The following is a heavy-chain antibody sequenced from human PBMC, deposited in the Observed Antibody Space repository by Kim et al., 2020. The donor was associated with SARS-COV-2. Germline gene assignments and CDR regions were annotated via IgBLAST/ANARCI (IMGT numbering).Heavy chain of an antibody. Sequence: ASVKVSCKASGYTFTSYAMNWVRQAPGQGLEWMGWINTNTGNPTYAQGFTGRFVFSLDTSVSTAYLQISSLKAEDTAVYYCARGGGSSWYGAYYYYGMDVWGQGTTVTVSS. D-gene: IGHD6-13*01. J-gene: IGHJ6*02. CDR3: ARGGGSSWYGAYYYYGMDV. CDR2: INTNTGNP. V-gene: IGHV7-4-1*02. CDR1: GYTFTSYA.